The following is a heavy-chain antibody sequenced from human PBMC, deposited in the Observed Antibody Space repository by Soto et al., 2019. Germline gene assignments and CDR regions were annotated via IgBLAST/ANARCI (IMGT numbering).Heavy chain of an antibody. CDR1: GFTFSSDW. CDR2: IKQDGSEK. Sequence: GGSLRLSCAASGFTFSSDWMSWVRQAPGKGLEWVANIKQDGSEKYYVDSVKGRFTISRDNAKNSLYLQMNSLRAEDTAVYYCARYDDYIWGSYRFSEGYDYYHEVGWGKGTTVTVPS. J-gene: IGHJ6*03. V-gene: IGHV3-7*01. D-gene: IGHD3-16*02. CDR3: ARYDDYIWGSYRFSEGYDYYHEVG.